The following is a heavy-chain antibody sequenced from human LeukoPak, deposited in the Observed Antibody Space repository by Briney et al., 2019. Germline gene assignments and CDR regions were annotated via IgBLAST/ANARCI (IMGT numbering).Heavy chain of an antibody. CDR1: GFSFSSYG. Sequence: GGSLRLSCAGSGFSFSSYGMHWVRQAPGKGLEWMAFIRSDGSNKYYADSVKGRFTISRDNSKNTLYLQMNSLRAEDTAVYYCARAPPGTYYYDYWGQGTLVAVSS. CDR2: IRSDGSNK. J-gene: IGHJ4*02. D-gene: IGHD1-1*01. CDR3: ARAPPGTYYYDY. V-gene: IGHV3-30*02.